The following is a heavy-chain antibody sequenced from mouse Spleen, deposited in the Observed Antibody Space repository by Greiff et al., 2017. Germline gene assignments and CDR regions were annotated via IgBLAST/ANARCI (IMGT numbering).Heavy chain of an antibody. CDR1: GYTFTSYT. Sequence: VKLMESGAELARPGASVKMSCKASGYTFTSYTMHWVKQRPGQGLEWIGYINPSSGYTKYNQKFKDKATLTADKSSSTAYMQLSSLTSEDSAVYYCARKAPYYAMDYWGQGTSVTVSS. J-gene: IGHJ4*01. V-gene: IGHV1-4*01. CDR2: INPSSGYT. CDR3: ARKAPYYAMDY.